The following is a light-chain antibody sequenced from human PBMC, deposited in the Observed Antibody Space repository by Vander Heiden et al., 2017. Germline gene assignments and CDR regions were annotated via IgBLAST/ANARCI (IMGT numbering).Light chain of an antibody. CDR2: AAS. Sequence: QSPSSLFASVVDRVTITCRASQSISSYLNWYQQKPGKAPKLLIYAASSLQSGVPSRFSGSGSGTDFTLTISSLQPEDFATYYCQQSYSTPRTFGQGTKVEIK. V-gene: IGKV1-39*01. CDR1: QSISSY. CDR3: QQSYSTPRT. J-gene: IGKJ1*01.